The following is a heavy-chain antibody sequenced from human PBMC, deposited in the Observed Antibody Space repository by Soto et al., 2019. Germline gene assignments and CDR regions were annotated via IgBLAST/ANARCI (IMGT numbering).Heavy chain of an antibody. Sequence: EVQLVPSGAEVKKPGESLKISCKGSGYSFTRYWIGWVRQMPGKGLAWMGIIYPDDSDTRYCPSFQGQVTISADKSISTAYLQWSSLKASDTAMYYCARHGDLSGSPSYPYGGQGTRVTVSS. CDR2: IYPDDSDT. V-gene: IGHV5-51*01. J-gene: IGHJ4*02. D-gene: IGHD1-26*01. CDR3: ARHGDLSGSPSYPY. CDR1: GYSFTRYW.